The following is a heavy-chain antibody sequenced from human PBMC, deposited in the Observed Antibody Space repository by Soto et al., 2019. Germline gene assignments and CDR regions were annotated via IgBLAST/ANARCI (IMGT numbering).Heavy chain of an antibody. D-gene: IGHD3-16*01. Sequence: EVQLLESGGGLVQPGGSLRLSCAASGFTFSSYAMSWVRQAPGKGLEWVSAISGSGGSTYYADSVKGRFTISRDNSKNTLYLQMNSLRAEDTAVYYCAGGRDSDYYYYYYMDVWGKGTTVTVSS. CDR2: ISGSGGST. CDR1: GFTFSSYA. V-gene: IGHV3-23*01. J-gene: IGHJ6*03. CDR3: AGGRDSDYYYYYYMDV.